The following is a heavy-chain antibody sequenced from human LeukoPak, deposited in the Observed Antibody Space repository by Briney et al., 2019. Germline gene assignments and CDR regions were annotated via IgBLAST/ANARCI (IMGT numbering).Heavy chain of an antibody. V-gene: IGHV4-34*01. D-gene: IGHD3-10*01. Sequence: SETLSLICAVYGGSFSGHYWSWIRQAPGKGLEWIGEINESGSTNYNSSLKSRVTISADTSKNQFPLKLTSLTAADTAVYYCARGGGLRMLFASPFRHWGQGTLVSVSS. CDR2: INESGST. CDR3: ARGGGLRMLFASPFRH. J-gene: IGHJ4*02. CDR1: GGSFSGHY.